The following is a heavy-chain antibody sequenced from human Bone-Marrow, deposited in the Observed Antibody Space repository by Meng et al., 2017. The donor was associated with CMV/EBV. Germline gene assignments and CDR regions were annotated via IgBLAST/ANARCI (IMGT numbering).Heavy chain of an antibody. J-gene: IGHJ4*02. CDR3: ARSSGNYDYGSYPYYFDY. D-gene: IGHD3-16*01. CDR2: IRYDGSYK. V-gene: IGHV3-30*02. Sequence: GESLKISCAASGFTFSSCGMHWVRQAPGKGLEWVAFIRYDGSYKYYADSVKGRFTISRDNSKNTLYLQMNSLRAEDTAVYYCARSSGNYDYGSYPYYFDYWGQGTLVTVSS. CDR1: GFTFSSCG.